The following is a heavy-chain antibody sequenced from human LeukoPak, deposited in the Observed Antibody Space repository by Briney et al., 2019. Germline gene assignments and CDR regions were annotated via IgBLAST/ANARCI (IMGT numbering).Heavy chain of an antibody. Sequence: ASVTVSCKAAGYIITNYYLHWVRQAPGQGLEWMGIINPGGGSTSYAQKFQGRVTMTRDTSTSTVYMELSSLRSEDTAVYYCTRADFGGNSDYYYYGIDVWGQGTTVTVSS. J-gene: IGHJ6*02. V-gene: IGHV1-46*01. CDR1: GYIITNYY. CDR3: TRADFGGNSDYYYYGIDV. D-gene: IGHD4-23*01. CDR2: INPGGGST.